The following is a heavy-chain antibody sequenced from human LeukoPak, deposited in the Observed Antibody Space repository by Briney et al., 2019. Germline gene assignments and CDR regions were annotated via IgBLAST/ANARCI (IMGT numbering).Heavy chain of an antibody. CDR3: AKDHMWGFDS. CDR1: ALTFTTSE. V-gene: IGHV3-30*02. J-gene: IGHJ4*02. D-gene: IGHD3-16*01. CDR2: ISRDGYTQ. Sequence: GGPLRLSCAAAALTFTTSEFHWVRQAPGKGLEWLAFISRDGYTQFYPDSVKGRFTISRDNSKNTLYLLMNSLRSEDTAVYYCAKDHMWGFDSWGQGTLVTVSS.